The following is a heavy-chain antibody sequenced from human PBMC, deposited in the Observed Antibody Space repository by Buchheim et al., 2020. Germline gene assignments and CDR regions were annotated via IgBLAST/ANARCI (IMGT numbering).Heavy chain of an antibody. V-gene: IGHV3-30*04. J-gene: IGHJ4*02. CDR1: GFIFSSFA. Sequence: QVQVVESGGGVVQPGRSLRLSCAASGFIFSSFAMHWVRQAPGKGLKWVAVISNDGRNKYYGDSVKGRFTISRDNSYNTLYLQMNSLTVEDTAVYYCGRDRSRAVFGDYGEVDYWGQGTL. D-gene: IGHD4-17*01. CDR2: ISNDGRNK. CDR3: GRDRSRAVFGDYGEVDY.